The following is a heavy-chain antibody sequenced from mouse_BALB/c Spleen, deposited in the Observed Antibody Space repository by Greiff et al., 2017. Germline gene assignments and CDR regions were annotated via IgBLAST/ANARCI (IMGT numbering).Heavy chain of an antibody. CDR3: ALPSGNYYAMDY. Sequence: QVQLQQPGAELVKPGAPVKLSCKASGYTFTSYWMNWVKQRPGRGLEWIGRIDPSDSETHYNQKFKDKATLTVAKSSSTAYIQLSSLTSEDSAVYYCALPSGNYYAMDYWGQGTSVTVSS. J-gene: IGHJ4*01. D-gene: IGHD6-1*01. CDR2: IDPSDSET. V-gene: IGHV1-69*02. CDR1: GYTFTSYW.